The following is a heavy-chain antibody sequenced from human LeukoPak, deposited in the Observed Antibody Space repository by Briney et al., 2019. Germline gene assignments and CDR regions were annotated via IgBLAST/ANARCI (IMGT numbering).Heavy chain of an antibody. V-gene: IGHV4-39*07. D-gene: IGHD4-17*01. CDR1: GGSISSSSYY. CDR3: ASLDYANYYYYMDV. J-gene: IGHJ6*03. Sequence: PSETLSLTCTVSGGSISSSSYYWGWIRQPPGKGLEWIGSIYYSGSTYYNPSLKSRVTISVDTSKNQFSLKLSSVTAADTAVYYCASLDYANYYYYMDVWGKGTTVTVSS. CDR2: IYYSGST.